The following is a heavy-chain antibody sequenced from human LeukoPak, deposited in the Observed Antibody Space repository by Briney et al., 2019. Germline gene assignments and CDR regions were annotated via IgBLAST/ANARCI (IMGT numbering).Heavy chain of an antibody. V-gene: IGHV3-48*04. CDR1: GFTFSSYS. CDR3: ARDPSSSWYYYYYMDV. J-gene: IGHJ6*03. CDR2: ISSSSSTI. D-gene: IGHD6-13*01. Sequence: GGSLRLSCAASGFTFSSYSVNWIRQAPGKGLEWVSYISSSSSTIHYADSVKGRFTISRDNARNSLYLQMNSLRAEDTAVYYCARDPSSSWYYYYYMDVWGKGTTVTVSS.